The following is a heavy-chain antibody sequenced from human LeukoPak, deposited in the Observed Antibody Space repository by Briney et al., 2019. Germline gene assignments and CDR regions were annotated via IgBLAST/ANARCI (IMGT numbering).Heavy chain of an antibody. Sequence: GASVKVSCKASGDTFTSYYMHWVRQAPGQGLECMGIINPSGTSTSYAQKFQGRVTMTRDMSTSTAYMELSRLTSDDTAVYYCARGNFYDNKGYSPELRYWGQGTLVTVSS. CDR3: ARGNFYDNKGYSPELRY. V-gene: IGHV1-46*01. CDR2: INPSGTST. D-gene: IGHD3-10*01. CDR1: GDTFTSYY. J-gene: IGHJ4*02.